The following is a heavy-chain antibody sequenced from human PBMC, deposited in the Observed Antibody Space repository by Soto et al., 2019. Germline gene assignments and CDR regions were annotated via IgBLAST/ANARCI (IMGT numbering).Heavy chain of an antibody. D-gene: IGHD6-19*01. Sequence: QMQLVESGRGVVQPGGSLRLSCAASGFTFNYYPMHWVRQAPGKGLEWVAVVSFDGSNKYYADSVKGRFTISKDNSKNTLYLQMNSLRREDTAVYYCARLPGPLVAVLYIYPLDGREAMSDVDVWGQGTTVTVSS. CDR2: VSFDGSNK. J-gene: IGHJ6*02. V-gene: IGHV3-30-3*01. CDR3: ARLPGPLVAVLYIYPLDGREAMSDVDV. CDR1: GFTFNYYP.